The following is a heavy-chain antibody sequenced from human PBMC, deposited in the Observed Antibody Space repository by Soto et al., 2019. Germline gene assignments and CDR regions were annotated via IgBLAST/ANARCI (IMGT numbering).Heavy chain of an antibody. Sequence: QVQLVQSGAEVKKPGASVKVSCKASGYTFTSYYMHWVRQAPGQGLEWMGIIKPNGGRTSHAQKFQGRDHTTRNTSTSTVYMELSSLRSEDTAVYYCARESVDIVATTRVSGGMDVWGQGTTVTVSS. CDR1: GYTFTSYY. J-gene: IGHJ6*02. CDR2: IKPNGGRT. CDR3: ARESVDIVATTRVSGGMDV. D-gene: IGHD5-12*01. V-gene: IGHV1-46*01.